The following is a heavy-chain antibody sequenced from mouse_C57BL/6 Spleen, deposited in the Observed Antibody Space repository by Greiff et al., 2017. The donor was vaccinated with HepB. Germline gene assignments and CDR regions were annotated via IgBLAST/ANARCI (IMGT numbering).Heavy chain of an antibody. CDR2: ISDGGSYT. CDR1: GFTFSSYA. V-gene: IGHV5-4*01. Sequence: EVQGVESGGGLVKPGGSLKLSCAASGFTFSSYAMSWVRQTPEKRLEWVATISDGGSYTYYPDNVKGRFTISRDNAKNNLYLQMSHLKSEDTAMYYCARADYGGYYYAMDYWGQRASVTVSS. J-gene: IGHJ4*01. D-gene: IGHD2-4*01. CDR3: ARADYGGYYYAMDY.